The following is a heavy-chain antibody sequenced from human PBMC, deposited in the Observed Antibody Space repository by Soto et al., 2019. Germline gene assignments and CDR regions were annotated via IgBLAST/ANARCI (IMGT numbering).Heavy chain of an antibody. Sequence: GGSLRLSCAASGFTFSSYGMHWVRQAPGKGLEWVAVIWYDGSNKYYAGSVKGRFTISRDNSKNTLHLQMNSLRAEDTAVYYCARDGVGYSSSWYFCHYWGQGTLVTVSS. J-gene: IGHJ4*02. CDR3: ARDGVGYSSSWYFCHY. CDR1: GFTFSSYG. D-gene: IGHD6-13*01. V-gene: IGHV3-33*01. CDR2: IWYDGSNK.